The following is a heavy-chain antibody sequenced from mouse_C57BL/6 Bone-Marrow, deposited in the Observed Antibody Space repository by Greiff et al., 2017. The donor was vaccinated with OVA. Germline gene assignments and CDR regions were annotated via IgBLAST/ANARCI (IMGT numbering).Heavy chain of an antibody. CDR3: ARGPNYYGSSYDD. J-gene: IGHJ2*01. D-gene: IGHD1-1*01. CDR2: IYPRRGTT. Sequence: QVQLQQSGAELARPGASVKLSCKASGYTFTSYGISWVKQRTGQGLEWIGEIYPRRGTTYYNETLKGQVTLTADKSSSTVYMELSSLTSEDSAVYFGARGPNYYGSSYDDWGQGTTLTVSS. V-gene: IGHV1-81*01. CDR1: GYTFTSYG.